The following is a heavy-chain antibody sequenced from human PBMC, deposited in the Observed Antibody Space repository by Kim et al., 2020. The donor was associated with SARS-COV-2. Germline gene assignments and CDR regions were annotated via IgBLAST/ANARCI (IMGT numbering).Heavy chain of an antibody. D-gene: IGHD7-27*01. CDR2: TL. Sequence: TLYYADSVKGRFTISRDNAKNSLYLQMNSLRAEDTAVYYCARDFLGPVDYWGQGTLVTVSS. CDR3: ARDFLGPVDY. V-gene: IGHV3-48*04. J-gene: IGHJ4*02.